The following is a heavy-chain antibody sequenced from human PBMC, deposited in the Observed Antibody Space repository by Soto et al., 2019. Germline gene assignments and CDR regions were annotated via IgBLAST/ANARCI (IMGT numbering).Heavy chain of an antibody. D-gene: IGHD5-18*01. Sequence: SLSLPCTVSGGSIRSSSYYWGWIRQPPGKGLEWIGSIYYSGSTYYNPSLKSRVTISVDTSKNQFSLKLSSVTAADTAVYYCARITGYGSLLFYDCGQVTPFTLAS. CDR1: GGSIRSSSYY. J-gene: IGHJ4*02. CDR3: ARITGYGSLLFYD. CDR2: IYYSGST. V-gene: IGHV4-39*01.